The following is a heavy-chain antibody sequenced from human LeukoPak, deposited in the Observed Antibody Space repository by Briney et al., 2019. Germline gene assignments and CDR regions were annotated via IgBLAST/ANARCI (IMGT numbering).Heavy chain of an antibody. CDR1: GFTFSGSA. D-gene: IGHD3-22*01. V-gene: IGHV3-73*01. J-gene: IGHJ6*02. Sequence: PGGSLRLSCAASGFTFSGSAMHWVRQASGKGLEWVGRIRSKANSYATAYAASVKGRFTISRDDSKNTAYLQMNSLKTGDTAVYYCTRHGRYYYDSSGYDPDYYYYGMDVWGQGTTVTVSS. CDR3: TRHGRYYYDSSGYDPDYYYYGMDV. CDR2: IRSKANSYAT.